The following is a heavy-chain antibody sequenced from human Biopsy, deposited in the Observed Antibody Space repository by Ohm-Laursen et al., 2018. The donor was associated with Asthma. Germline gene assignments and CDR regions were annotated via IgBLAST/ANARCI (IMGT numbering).Heavy chain of an antibody. CDR2: INHSGST. D-gene: IGHD2-2*01. CDR1: GGSITSFY. Sequence: SETLSLTCTVSGGSITSFYWSWIRQPPGKGLEWIGEINHSGSTNYNPSLKSRVTISVDTSKNQFSLKLSSVTAADTAVYYCARAGQCSSTSCYNPGWFDPWGQGTPVTVSS. J-gene: IGHJ5*02. CDR3: ARAGQCSSTSCYNPGWFDP. V-gene: IGHV4-34*01.